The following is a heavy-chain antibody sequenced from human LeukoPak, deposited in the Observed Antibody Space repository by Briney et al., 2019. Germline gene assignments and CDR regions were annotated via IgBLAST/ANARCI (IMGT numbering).Heavy chain of an antibody. D-gene: IGHD2-15*01. CDR2: IYHSGST. CDR1: GYSISSGYY. Sequence: SETLSLTCAVSGYSISSGYYWGWIRQPPGKGLEWIGNIYHSGSTYYNPSLKSRVTISVDTSKKQFSLNLRSMTAADTAIYYCARVSGSSGGFSLDYWGQGTLVTVSS. V-gene: IGHV4-38-2*01. CDR3: ARVSGSSGGFSLDY. J-gene: IGHJ4*02.